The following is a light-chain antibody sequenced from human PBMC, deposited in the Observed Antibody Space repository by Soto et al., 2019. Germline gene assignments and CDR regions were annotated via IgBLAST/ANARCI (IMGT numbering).Light chain of an antibody. CDR2: GAS. Sequence: EIVLTQSPGTLSLSPGERATLSCRASQSVSSNFLAWYQQKPGQAPRLLIYGASNRATDIPDKFNGSGSGTDFTLTISRLEPEDFAMYYCQQYGYSPITFGQGTRLEI. J-gene: IGKJ5*01. CDR3: QQYGYSPIT. V-gene: IGKV3-20*01. CDR1: QSVSSNF.